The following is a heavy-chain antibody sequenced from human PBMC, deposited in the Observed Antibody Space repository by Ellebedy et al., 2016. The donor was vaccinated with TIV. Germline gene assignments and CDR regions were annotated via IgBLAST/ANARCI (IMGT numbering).Heavy chain of an antibody. CDR3: ARESGQLERPSAFDI. V-gene: IGHV1-18*01. CDR2: ISAYNGNT. Sequence: ASVKVSCKASGYTFTSYGISWVRQAPGQGLEWMGWISAYNGNTNYAQKFQGRVTMTRDTSTSTVYMELSSLRSEDTAVYYCARESGQLERPSAFDIWGQGTMVTVSS. J-gene: IGHJ3*02. CDR1: GYTFTSYG. D-gene: IGHD1-1*01.